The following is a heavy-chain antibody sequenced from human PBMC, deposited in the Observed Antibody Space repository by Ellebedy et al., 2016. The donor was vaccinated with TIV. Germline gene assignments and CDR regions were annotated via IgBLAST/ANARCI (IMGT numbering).Heavy chain of an antibody. J-gene: IGHJ4*02. V-gene: IGHV4-39*07. CDR3: ARDEYNISWFKY. CDR1: GGSFSSSSSY. CDR2: VYYSGSA. D-gene: IGHD6-13*01. Sequence: MPSETLSLTCTVSGGSFSSSSSYWGWIRQSPGKGLEWIGSVYYSGSALNNPSLKSRVTISVDTSKNQFSLKLSSVTAADAAVYYCARDEYNISWFKYWGQGTLVTVSS.